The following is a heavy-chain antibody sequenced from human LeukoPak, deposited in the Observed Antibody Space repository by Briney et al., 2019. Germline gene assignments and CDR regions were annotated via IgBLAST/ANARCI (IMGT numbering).Heavy chain of an antibody. Sequence: GGSLRLSCAASGFTFSSYSMNWVRQSSGKGLEWVGHIDKKDNLYATAYAESVKGRFTISRDDSKDTAFLHMDSLKTEDTALYYCTRDRGTYNWFDPWGQGTLVTVSS. CDR2: IDKKDNLYAT. V-gene: IGHV3-73*01. J-gene: IGHJ5*02. D-gene: IGHD2-15*01. CDR3: TRDRGTYNWFDP. CDR1: GFTFSSYS.